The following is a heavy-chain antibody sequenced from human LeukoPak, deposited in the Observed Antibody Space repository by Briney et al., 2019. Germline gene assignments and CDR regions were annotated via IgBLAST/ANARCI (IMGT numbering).Heavy chain of an antibody. Sequence: PGGSLRPSCAASGFTCSSYAMSWGRQAPGKGRGWVSAISGSGGSAYYADSVKGRFTLCRDTSTNTQYLQMTSLRGEDTAVYYCANDWGYRYVPPRDFDYWGQGTLVTVSS. D-gene: IGHD5-18*01. CDR3: ANDWGYRYVPPRDFDY. CDR2: ISGSGGSA. CDR1: GFTCSSYA. V-gene: IGHV3-23*01. J-gene: IGHJ4*02.